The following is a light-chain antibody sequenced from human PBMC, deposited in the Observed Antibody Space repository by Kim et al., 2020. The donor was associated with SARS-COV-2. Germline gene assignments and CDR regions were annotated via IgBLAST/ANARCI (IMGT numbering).Light chain of an antibody. CDR2: LGS. J-gene: IGKJ4*01. Sequence: PASISCRSSPSLLHRNGYNNLDWYVQKPGQSPQLLIYLGSTRASGVPDMFSGSGSGTDFTLKISRVEAEDVGVYYCMQALQTPLAFGGGTKVDIK. V-gene: IGKV2-28*01. CDR3: MQALQTPLA. CDR1: PSLLHRNGYNN.